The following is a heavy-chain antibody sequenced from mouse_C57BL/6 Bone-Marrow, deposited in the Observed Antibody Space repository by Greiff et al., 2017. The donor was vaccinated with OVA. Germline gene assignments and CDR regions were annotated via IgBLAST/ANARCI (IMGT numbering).Heavy chain of an antibody. J-gene: IGHJ3*01. V-gene: IGHV14-3*01. D-gene: IGHD2-3*01. CDR2: IDPANGNT. CDR1: GFNIKNTY. CDR3: AIAPYDGYFGFAY. Sequence: VQLKQSVAELVRPGASVKLSCTASGFNIKNTYMHWVKQRPEQGLEWIGRIDPANGNTKYAPKFQGKATITADTSSNTAYLQLSSLTSEDTAIYYCAIAPYDGYFGFAYWGQGTLVTVSA.